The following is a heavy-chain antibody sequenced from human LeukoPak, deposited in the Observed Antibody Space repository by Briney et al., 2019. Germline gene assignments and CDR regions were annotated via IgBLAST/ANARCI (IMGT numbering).Heavy chain of an antibody. CDR2: ISAYNGNT. CDR3: ASRGLGSGGDQNYFDY. D-gene: IGHD2-21*02. V-gene: IGHV1-18*04. Sequence: EAPVKVSCKASGYTFTSYGISWVRQAPGQGLEWMGWISAYNGNTNYAQKLQGRVTMTTDTSTSTAYMELRSLRSDDTAVYYCASRGLGSGGDQNYFDYWGQGTLVTVSS. CDR1: GYTFTSYG. J-gene: IGHJ4*02.